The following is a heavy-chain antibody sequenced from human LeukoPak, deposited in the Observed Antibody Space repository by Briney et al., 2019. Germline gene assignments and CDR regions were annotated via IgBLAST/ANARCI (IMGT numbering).Heavy chain of an antibody. J-gene: IGHJ4*02. CDR2: ISGSGGST. V-gene: IGHV3-23*01. D-gene: IGHD3-22*01. CDR1: GFTFSSYW. CDR3: AIDYYDSSGLLDY. Sequence: PGGSLRLSRAASGFTFSSYWMSWVRQAPGKGLEWVSAISGSGGSTYYADSVKGRFTISRDNSKNTLYLQMNSLRAEDTAVYYCAIDYYDSSGLLDYWGQGTLVTVSS.